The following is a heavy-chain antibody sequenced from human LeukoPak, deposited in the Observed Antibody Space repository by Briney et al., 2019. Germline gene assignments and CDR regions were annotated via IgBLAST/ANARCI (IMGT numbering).Heavy chain of an antibody. CDR2: ISDSGNT. V-gene: IGHV3-23*01. J-gene: IGHJ4*02. D-gene: IGHD5-18*01. CDR1: GFTLSSYA. Sequence: GGSLRLSCAASGFTLSSYAMSWVRQAPGKGLEWGSAISDSGNTYHADSVKGRFTISRDSSKNTLFLQMNRLRPEDAAVYYCATYRQVLLPFESWGQGTLVTVSS. CDR3: ATYRQVLLPFES.